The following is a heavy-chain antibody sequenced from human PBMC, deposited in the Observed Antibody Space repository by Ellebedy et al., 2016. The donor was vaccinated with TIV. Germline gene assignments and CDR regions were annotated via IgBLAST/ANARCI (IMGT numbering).Heavy chain of an antibody. CDR2: INHSGST. Sequence: SETLSLTXAVYGGSFSGYYWSWIRQPPGKGLEWIGEINHSGSTNYNPSLKSRVTISVDTSKNQFSLKLSSVTAADTAVYYCARERLYCSSTSCYRGGPLPYGMDVWGQGTTVTVSS. CDR3: ARERLYCSSTSCYRGGPLPYGMDV. CDR1: GGSFSGYY. J-gene: IGHJ6*02. V-gene: IGHV4-34*01. D-gene: IGHD2-2*01.